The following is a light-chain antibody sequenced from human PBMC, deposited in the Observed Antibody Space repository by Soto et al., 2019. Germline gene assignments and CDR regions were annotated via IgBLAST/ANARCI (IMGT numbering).Light chain of an antibody. J-gene: IGKJ2*01. CDR2: GAS. CDR1: QSVSSN. CDR3: QQYNNWPLYT. V-gene: IGKV3-15*01. Sequence: EIVMTQSPATLSVSPGERATLSCRASQSVSSNLAWYQQKPGQAPRLLIYGASTRATGIPARFSGSGSGTEFTLPISSVQSEDFAVYYCQQYNNWPLYTFGQGTKLEIK.